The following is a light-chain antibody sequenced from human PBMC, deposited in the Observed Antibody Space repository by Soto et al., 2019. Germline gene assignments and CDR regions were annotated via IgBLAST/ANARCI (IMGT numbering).Light chain of an antibody. CDR2: GAL. J-gene: IGKJ1*01. CDR1: QSVSSN. Sequence: EIVMTQSPATLSVSPWERATLSCRASQSVSSNLAWYQQKPGQAPRLLIYGALSRATGIPDRFSGSGSGTDFTLTISRLEPEDFAVYYCQQYGSSGTFGQGTKVDIK. V-gene: IGKV3-20*01. CDR3: QQYGSSGT.